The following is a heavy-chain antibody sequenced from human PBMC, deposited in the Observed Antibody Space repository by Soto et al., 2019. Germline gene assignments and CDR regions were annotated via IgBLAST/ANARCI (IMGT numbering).Heavy chain of an antibody. Sequence: GGSLRLSCVAAGFTFSSYSMVWVRLAPGKGLEWISYIFVSSTTIYYADSVKGRFTVSRDNAQNSLFLLMNSLRVEDTAVYYCARLYGDWFDYWGQGTLVTVSS. CDR1: GFTFSSYS. V-gene: IGHV3-48*04. CDR3: ARLYGDWFDY. J-gene: IGHJ4*02. D-gene: IGHD4-17*01. CDR2: IFVSSTTI.